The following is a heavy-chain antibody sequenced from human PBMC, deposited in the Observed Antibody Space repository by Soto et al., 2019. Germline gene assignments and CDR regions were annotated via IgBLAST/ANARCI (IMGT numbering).Heavy chain of an antibody. CDR1: GFTFSSYE. J-gene: IGHJ6*02. D-gene: IGHD3-16*02. CDR3: ARDPVIYSGKLDYGFDV. Sequence: GGSLRLSCAVSGFTFSSYEMNWVRQAPGKGLEWVSYIGTSGKTIYYADSVRGRFTISRDNAKNSLYLQMNSLRAEDTAVYFCARDPVIYSGKLDYGFDVLGRATTFSVS. V-gene: IGHV3-48*03. CDR2: IGTSGKTI.